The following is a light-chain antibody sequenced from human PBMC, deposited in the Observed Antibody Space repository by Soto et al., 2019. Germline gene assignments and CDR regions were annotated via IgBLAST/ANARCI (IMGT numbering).Light chain of an antibody. Sequence: EMVMTQSPATLSVSPGERATLSCRASQSVSRNLAWYQQKPGQTPRLLIYGASTRVTGIPARFSGSGSGTEFTLTISILQSEDFAVYYCHQYNNWPPTFGRGTKVEIK. CDR2: GAS. CDR1: QSVSRN. V-gene: IGKV3-15*01. CDR3: HQYNNWPPT. J-gene: IGKJ1*01.